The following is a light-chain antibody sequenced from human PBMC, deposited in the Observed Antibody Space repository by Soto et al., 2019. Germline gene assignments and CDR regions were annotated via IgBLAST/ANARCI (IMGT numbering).Light chain of an antibody. J-gene: IGLJ3*02. CDR1: TSDVGIYNL. Sequence: QSALTQPASVSGSPGQSITISCSGTTSDVGIYNLVSWYQQHPGKAPKLVIYEVDKRPSGVSNRFSGSRSGNTASLTISGLQSEDAADYYCSSYAGSHWVFGGGIKITVL. CDR3: SSYAGSHWV. V-gene: IGLV2-23*02. CDR2: EVD.